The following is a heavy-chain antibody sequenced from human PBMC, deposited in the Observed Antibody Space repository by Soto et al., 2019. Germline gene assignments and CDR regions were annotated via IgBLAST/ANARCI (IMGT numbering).Heavy chain of an antibody. CDR2: IYYSGST. V-gene: IGHV4-31*03. CDR3: ARGSANYYYSGMDV. J-gene: IGHJ6*02. CDR1: GGSISSGGYY. Sequence: QVQLQESGPGLVKPSQTLSLTCTVSGGSISSGGYYWSWIRQHPGKGLEWIGYIYYSGSTYYNPSLKSRVTISVDTSKTQFPLKLSSVTAADTAVYYWARGSANYYYSGMDVGGQGPTVTVSS.